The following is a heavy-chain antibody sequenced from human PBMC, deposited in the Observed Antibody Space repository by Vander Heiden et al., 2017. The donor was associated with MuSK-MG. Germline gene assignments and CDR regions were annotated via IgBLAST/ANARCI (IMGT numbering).Heavy chain of an antibody. Sequence: EVQLVESGGGLVQPGGSLRLSCAASGFTFSSYSMHWVRQAPGKGLEWVSYISSSSRTIYYADSVKGRFTISRDNAKNSLYLQMNSLRAEDTAVYYCARTTYYYDSSGYYLSWFDPWGQGTLVTVSS. CDR2: ISSSSRTI. CDR3: ARTTYYYDSSGYYLSWFDP. CDR1: GFTFSSYS. J-gene: IGHJ5*02. D-gene: IGHD3-22*01. V-gene: IGHV3-48*01.